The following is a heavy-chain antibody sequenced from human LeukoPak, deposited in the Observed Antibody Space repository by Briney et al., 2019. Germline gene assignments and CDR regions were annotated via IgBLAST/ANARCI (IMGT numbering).Heavy chain of an antibody. J-gene: IGHJ4*02. D-gene: IGHD3-9*01. CDR3: ARRQRYFDTLNFDY. V-gene: IGHV4-34*01. CDR1: GGSFSGYY. CDR2: INHSGST. Sequence: SETLSLTCAVYGGSFSGYYWSWIRQPPGKGLEWIGEINHSGSTNYNPSLKSRVTISVDTSKNQFSLKLSSVTAADTAVYYCARRQRYFDTLNFDYWGQGTLVTVSS.